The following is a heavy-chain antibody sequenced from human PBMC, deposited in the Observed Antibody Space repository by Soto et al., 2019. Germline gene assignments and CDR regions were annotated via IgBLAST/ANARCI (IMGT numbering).Heavy chain of an antibody. Sequence: PGGSLRLSCAASGFTFSSYGMHWVRQAPGKGLEWVAVISYDGSNKYYADSVKARFTISRDNSKNTLYLQINSLRAEDTAVYYCEKDQADDSTGTDVWGQGTTVTVSS. V-gene: IGHV3-30*18. D-gene: IGHD3-3*01. CDR3: EKDQADDSTGTDV. CDR2: ISYDGSNK. J-gene: IGHJ6*02. CDR1: GFTFSSYG.